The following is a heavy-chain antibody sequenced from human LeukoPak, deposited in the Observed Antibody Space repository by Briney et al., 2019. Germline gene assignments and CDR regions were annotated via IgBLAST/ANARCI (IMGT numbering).Heavy chain of an antibody. Sequence: GGSLRLSCTASGFTFGDYAMSWVRQAPGKGLEWVAFIRSNAYGGTTEYAASVKGRFTISRDDSKSIAYLQMNSLKTEDTAVYYCTRDLCSSTSCYAPFDYWGQGTLVTVSS. D-gene: IGHD2-2*01. CDR2: IRSNAYGGTT. J-gene: IGHJ4*02. CDR3: TRDLCSSTSCYAPFDY. V-gene: IGHV3-49*04. CDR1: GFTFGDYA.